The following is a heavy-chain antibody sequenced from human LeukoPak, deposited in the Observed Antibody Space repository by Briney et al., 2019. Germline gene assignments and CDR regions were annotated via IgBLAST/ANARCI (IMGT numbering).Heavy chain of an antibody. Sequence: SETLSLTCSVSGVSISSSNSYWGWIRQPPGKGLEWIGSIYYTGNTYYNASLKSQVSISIDTSKNQFSLKLTSVTAADTAVYYCAREVGQYSSGWLSSEYYFDSWGQGTLVTVSS. CDR1: GVSISSSNSY. CDR2: IYYTGNT. J-gene: IGHJ4*02. V-gene: IGHV4-39*07. D-gene: IGHD6-19*01. CDR3: AREVGQYSSGWLSSEYYFDS.